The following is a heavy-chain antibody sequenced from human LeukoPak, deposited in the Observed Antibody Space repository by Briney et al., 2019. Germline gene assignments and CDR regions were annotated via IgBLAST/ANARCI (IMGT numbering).Heavy chain of an antibody. CDR1: GGSFSSGSYY. CDR2: IYYSGST. CDR3: ARWAGYSSSWPAVDY. Sequence: SETLSLTCTVSGGSFSSGSYYWSWIRQPPGKGLEWIGYIYYSGSTNYNPSLKSRVTISVDTSKNQFSLKLSSVTAADTAVYYCARWAGYSSSWPAVDYWGQGTLVTVSS. V-gene: IGHV4-61*01. D-gene: IGHD6-13*01. J-gene: IGHJ4*02.